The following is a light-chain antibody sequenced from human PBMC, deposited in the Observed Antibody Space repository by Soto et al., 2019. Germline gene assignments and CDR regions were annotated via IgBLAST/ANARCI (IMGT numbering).Light chain of an antibody. J-gene: IGLJ2*01. CDR3: QTWGTGIVV. CDR1: SGHSSYA. CDR2: LNSDGSH. Sequence: QSALTQSPSASASLGASVKLTCTLSSGHSSYAIAWHQQQPEKGPRYLMNLNSDGSHSKGDGIPDRFSGSSSGDERYFTISSLQSEDEADYYCQTWGTGIVVFGGGTQLTVL. V-gene: IGLV4-69*01.